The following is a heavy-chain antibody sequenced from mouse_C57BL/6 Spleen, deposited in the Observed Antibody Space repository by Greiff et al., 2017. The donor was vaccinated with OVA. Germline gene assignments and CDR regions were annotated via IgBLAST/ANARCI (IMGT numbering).Heavy chain of an antibody. CDR2: IYPGDGDT. CDR3: ARSGYGSSYGFYYLDY. Sequence: QVQLQQSGAELVKPGASVKISCKASGYAFSSYWMNWVKQRPGKGLEWIGQIYPGDGDTNYNGKFKGKATLTADKSSSTAYMQLSSLTSEDSAVYFCARSGYGSSYGFYYLDYWGQGTTLTVSS. D-gene: IGHD1-1*01. V-gene: IGHV1-80*01. J-gene: IGHJ2*01. CDR1: GYAFSSYW.